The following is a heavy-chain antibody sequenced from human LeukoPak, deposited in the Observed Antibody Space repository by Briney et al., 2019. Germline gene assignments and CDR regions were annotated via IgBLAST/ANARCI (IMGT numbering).Heavy chain of an antibody. D-gene: IGHD3-10*01. J-gene: IGHJ4*02. CDR2: IYYSGST. CDR1: GGSISSGDYY. CDR3: ARSTEFGELFFDY. Sequence: SQTLSLTCTVSGGSISSGDYYWGWIRQPPGKGLEWIGYIYYSGSTYYNPSLKSRVTISVDTSKNQFSLKLSSVTAADTAVYYCARSTEFGELFFDYWGQGTLVTVSS. V-gene: IGHV4-30-4*01.